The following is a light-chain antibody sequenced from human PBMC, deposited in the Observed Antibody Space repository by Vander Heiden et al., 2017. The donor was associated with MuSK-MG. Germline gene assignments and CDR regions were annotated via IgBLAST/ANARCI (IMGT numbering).Light chain of an antibody. CDR1: SSDVGDYNY. CDR2: DVT. V-gene: IGLV2-11*01. Sequence: QSALTQPRSVSGSPGQSVTISCTGTSSDVGDYNYVSWYQHHPGKAPKLMVYDVTKRPSGVPDRFSGSRSGNTASLTISGLQDEDEADDYCCSYGGSYTVVFGGGTKLTVL. J-gene: IGLJ3*02. CDR3: CSYGGSYTVV.